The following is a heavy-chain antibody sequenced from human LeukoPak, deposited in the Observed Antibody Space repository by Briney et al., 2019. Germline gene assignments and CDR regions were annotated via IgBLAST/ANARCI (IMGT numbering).Heavy chain of an antibody. Sequence: GGSLRLSCAASGFTFSRYYMHWVRQAPGKGLEWVSVIYSGGSTYYADSVKGRFTISRDNSKNTLYLQMNSLRAEDTAVYYCARDQSFQQLAQDYWGQGTLVTVSS. V-gene: IGHV3-66*02. CDR2: IYSGGST. CDR3: ARDQSFQQLAQDY. J-gene: IGHJ4*02. D-gene: IGHD6-6*01. CDR1: GFTFSRYY.